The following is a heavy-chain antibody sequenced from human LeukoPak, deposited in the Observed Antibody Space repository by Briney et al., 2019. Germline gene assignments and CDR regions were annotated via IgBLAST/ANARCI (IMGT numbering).Heavy chain of an antibody. CDR2: INPSGGST. D-gene: IGHD3-22*01. CDR3: ARRTYYYDSGYDAFDI. V-gene: IGHV1-46*01. J-gene: IGHJ3*02. CDR1: GYTFTSYY. Sequence: ASVKVSCKASGYTFTSYYMHWVRQAPGQGLEWMGIINPSGGSTSYAQKFQGRVTMTRDTSTSTVYMELSSLRSEDTAVYYCARRTYYYDSGYDAFDIWGQGTMVTVSS.